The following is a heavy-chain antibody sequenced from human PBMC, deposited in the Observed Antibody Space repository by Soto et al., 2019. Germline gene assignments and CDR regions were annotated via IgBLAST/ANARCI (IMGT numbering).Heavy chain of an antibody. J-gene: IGHJ3*01. CDR1: VGTFSRST. D-gene: IGHD3-22*01. CDR2: LIPILGVA. CDR3: TGSPYHYDTGGRPPAAR. Sequence: QVQLLQSGAEVKRPGSSVKVSCKASVGTFSRSTITWVRQAPGQGLEWMGRLIPILGVANSAQKFQGRVTTSADKTMERGDTEIRSLTSNDTDIYYCTGSPYHYDTGGRPPAARWGQGTLVTVSS. V-gene: IGHV1-69*02.